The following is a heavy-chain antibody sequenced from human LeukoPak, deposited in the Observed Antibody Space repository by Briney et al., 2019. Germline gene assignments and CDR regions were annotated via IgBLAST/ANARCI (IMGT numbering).Heavy chain of an antibody. D-gene: IGHD6-19*01. J-gene: IGHJ4*02. V-gene: IGHV4-4*07. CDR2: IHTSGST. CDR1: GGSISSYY. CDR3: ARVFSSSGWYEVDY. Sequence: SETLSLTCTVSGGSISSYYWSWIRQPAGKVLEWIGRIHTSGSTNYNPSLKSRVTMSVDTSKNQFSLKLSSVTAADTAVYYCARVFSSSGWYEVDYWGQGTLVTVSS.